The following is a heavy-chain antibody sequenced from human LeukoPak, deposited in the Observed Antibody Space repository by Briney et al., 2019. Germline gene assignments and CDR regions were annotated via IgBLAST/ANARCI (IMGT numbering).Heavy chain of an antibody. V-gene: IGHV4-39*01. D-gene: IGHD5-18*01. CDR3: TRRPHTDPGWVDA. CDR1: GGSITTNNYY. J-gene: IGHJ5*02. Sequence: NPSETLSLTCTVSGGSITTNNYYWGWIRQPPGKGLEWIGMISYSGSTYYNPSLKSRVTISRETSKNQFSLKVRSVTAADTAVYYCTRRPHTDPGWVDAWGKGTLVTVSS. CDR2: ISYSGST.